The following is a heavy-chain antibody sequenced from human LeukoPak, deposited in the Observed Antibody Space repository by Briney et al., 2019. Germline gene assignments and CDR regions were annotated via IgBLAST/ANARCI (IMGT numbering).Heavy chain of an antibody. CDR1: GYTFTSYD. CDR3: ARGRYSGYDYYWFDP. V-gene: IGHV1-8*03. CDR2: MNPNSGNT. J-gene: IGHJ5*02. D-gene: IGHD5-12*01. Sequence: ASVKVSCKASGYTFTSYDINWVRQATGQGLEWMGWMNPNSGNTGYAQKFQGRVTTTRNTSISTAYMELSSLRSEDTAVYYCARGRYSGYDYYWFDPWGQGTLVTVSS.